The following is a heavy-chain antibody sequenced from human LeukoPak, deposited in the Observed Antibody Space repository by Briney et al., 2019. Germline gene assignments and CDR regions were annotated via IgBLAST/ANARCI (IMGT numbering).Heavy chain of an antibody. CDR3: ASQYGGLDY. Sequence: GSLRLSCAASGLTFSSYAMSWVRQPPGKGLEWIGSIHYSGSTYYNSSLKSRVTISVDTSKNQFSLKLSSVTAADTAVYHCASQYGGLDYWGQGTRVTVSS. D-gene: IGHD4-23*01. CDR2: IHYSGST. CDR1: GLTFSSYA. V-gene: IGHV4-39*01. J-gene: IGHJ4*02.